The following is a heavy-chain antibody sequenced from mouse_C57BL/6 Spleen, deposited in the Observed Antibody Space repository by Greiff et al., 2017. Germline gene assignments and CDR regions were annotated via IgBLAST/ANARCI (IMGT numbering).Heavy chain of an antibody. CDR1: GFNIKNSY. Sequence: VQLQQSVAELVRPGASVKLSCTASGFNIKNSYMHWVKQRPEQGLEWIGRIDPANGNTKYAPKFQGKGTLTADTSSNTADMQLISLATEDAAVYYCASRARGYFDYWGTGTSVTVSS. CDR2: IDPANGNT. CDR3: ASRARGYFDY. V-gene: IGHV14-3*01. J-gene: IGHJ1*03. D-gene: IGHD3-3*01.